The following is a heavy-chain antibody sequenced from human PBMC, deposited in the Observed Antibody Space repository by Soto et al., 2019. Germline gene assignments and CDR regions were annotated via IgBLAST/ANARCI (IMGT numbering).Heavy chain of an antibody. CDR2: ISAYNGNT. CDR3: ARGNFSRLAAADGYYFDY. Sequence: ASVKVSCKASGYTFTSYGISWVRQAPGQGLEWMGWISAYNGNTNYAQKLQGRVTMTTDTSTSTAYMELRSLRSDDTAVYYCARGNFSRLAAADGYYFDYWGQGTLVTVSS. V-gene: IGHV1-18*01. D-gene: IGHD6-13*01. CDR1: GYTFTSYG. J-gene: IGHJ4*02.